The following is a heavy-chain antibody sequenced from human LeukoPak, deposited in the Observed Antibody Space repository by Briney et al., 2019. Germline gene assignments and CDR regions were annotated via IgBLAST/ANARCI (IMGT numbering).Heavy chain of an antibody. J-gene: IGHJ4*02. D-gene: IGHD5-18*01. V-gene: IGHV3-11*04. CDR3: ARDGSSRYGYDY. CDR1: GFSVRTTY. Sequence: GGSLRLSCAASGFSVRTTYMSWVRQAPGKGLEWVSHISGSGQIIYYADSMKGRFTISRGNAKNSLYLQMNSLRAEDTAVYYCARDGSSRYGYDYWGQGTLVTVSS. CDR2: ISGSGQII.